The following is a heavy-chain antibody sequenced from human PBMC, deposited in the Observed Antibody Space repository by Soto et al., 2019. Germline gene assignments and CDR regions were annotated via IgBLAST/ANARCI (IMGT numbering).Heavy chain of an antibody. CDR2: IKMDASEK. CDR3: ATDSGYGSGASVDRCLEY. Sequence: EVQLVESGGGLVQPGGSLRLSCAASGFTFGSYWMSWVRQAPGKGLEWLATIKMDASEKKYVDAVKGRFTMSRDNGKNSLYLKMDSLRPEDTAVCYYATDSGYGSGASVDRCLEYWGHGTLVTVSS. D-gene: IGHD3-10*01. V-gene: IGHV3-7*01. J-gene: IGHJ4*01. CDR1: GFTFGSYW.